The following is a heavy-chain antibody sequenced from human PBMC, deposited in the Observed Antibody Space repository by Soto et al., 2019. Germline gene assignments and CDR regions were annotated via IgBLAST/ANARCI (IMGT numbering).Heavy chain of an antibody. CDR3: ARELNYYDSSGYYDY. CDR1: CGSVSSGSYY. V-gene: IGHV4-61*01. D-gene: IGHD3-22*01. J-gene: IGHJ4*02. Sequence: PESLSLTGTVSCGSVSSGSYYWSWFRQPPGKGLEWIGYIYYSGSTNYNPSLKSRVTISVDTSKNQFSLKLSSVTAADTAVYYCARELNYYDSSGYYDYWGQGTLVTVSS. CDR2: IYYSGST.